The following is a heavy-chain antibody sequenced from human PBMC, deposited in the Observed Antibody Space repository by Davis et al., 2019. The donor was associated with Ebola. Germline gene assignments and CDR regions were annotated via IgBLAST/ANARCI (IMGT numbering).Heavy chain of an antibody. Sequence: ASVQVSCKASGYTFTSYYMHWVRQAPGQGLEWMGIINPSGGSTSYAQKFQGRVTMTRDTSTSTVYMELSSLRSEDTAVYFCARDSFGVVGANDFDYWGQGTLVTVSS. V-gene: IGHV1-46*01. D-gene: IGHD1-26*01. J-gene: IGHJ4*02. CDR3: ARDSFGVVGANDFDY. CDR1: GYTFTSYY. CDR2: INPSGGST.